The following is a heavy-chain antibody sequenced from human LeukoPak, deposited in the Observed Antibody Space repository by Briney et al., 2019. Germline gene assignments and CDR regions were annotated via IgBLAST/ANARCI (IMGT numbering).Heavy chain of an antibody. Sequence: ASVKVSCKASGYTFTGYYMHWVRQAPGQGLEWMGIINPSGGSTSYAQKFQGRVTMTRDTSTSTVYMELSSLRSEDTAVYYCARGAPYDFWSGYWNYYGMDVWGQGTTVTVSS. CDR2: INPSGGST. CDR1: GYTFTGYY. D-gene: IGHD3-3*01. CDR3: ARGAPYDFWSGYWNYYGMDV. V-gene: IGHV1-46*01. J-gene: IGHJ6*02.